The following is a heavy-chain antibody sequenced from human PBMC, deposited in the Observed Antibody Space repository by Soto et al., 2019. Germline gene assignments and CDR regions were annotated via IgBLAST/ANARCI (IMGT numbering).Heavy chain of an antibody. CDR3: TTSNLGVDF. Sequence: GGSLRLSCAASGLIFSNVWMTWVRQAPGKGLEWVGRIKTKPDDGTIDYAAPVRGRFTISRDDSKNTLYLQMTSLTPDDTGVYYCTTSNLGVDFWGPGTLVTVSS. D-gene: IGHD1-1*01. CDR2: IKTKPDDGTI. CDR1: GLIFSNVW. J-gene: IGHJ4*02. V-gene: IGHV3-15*01.